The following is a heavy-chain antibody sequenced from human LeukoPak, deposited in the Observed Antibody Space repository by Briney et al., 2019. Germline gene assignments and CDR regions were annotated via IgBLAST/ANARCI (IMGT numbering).Heavy chain of an antibody. CDR2: ISWNSGNI. V-gene: IGHV3-9*01. CDR3: AKGYWSAAPQH. CDR1: GFIFGDYA. Sequence: GGSLRLSCAASGFIFGDYAIHWVRQAPGKGLEGVSSISWNSGNIGYADSVKGRFTISRDNAKNSLYLQMNSLRAEDTALYYCAKGYWSAAPQHWGQGTLVTVSS. D-gene: IGHD6-13*01. J-gene: IGHJ1*01.